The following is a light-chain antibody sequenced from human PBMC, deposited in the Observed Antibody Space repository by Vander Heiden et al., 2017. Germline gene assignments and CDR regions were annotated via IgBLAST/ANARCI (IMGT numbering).Light chain of an antibody. V-gene: IGKV4-1*01. CDR3: QQYYSTPLT. J-gene: IGKJ5*01. CDR1: QSVLYSSNNKNY. Sequence: DIVMTQSPDSLAVSLGGRPTIHCKSSQSVLYSSNNKNYLAWYQQKPGQPPKLLIYWASTRESGVPDRFSGRGSGTDFTLTISSLQAEDVAVYYCQQYYSTPLTFGQGTRLEIK. CDR2: WAS.